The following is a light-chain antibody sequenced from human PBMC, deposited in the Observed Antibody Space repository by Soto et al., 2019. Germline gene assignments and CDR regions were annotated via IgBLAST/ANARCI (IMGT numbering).Light chain of an antibody. Sequence: DIQMTQSPSSLSASVGDRVTVTCRASRSISSFLYLYQQKPGKAPKLLIYAASSLQSGVPSRFSGSGSGTDFTLTISSLQPEDFATYYCQQSYSTPLTFGGGTKVDIK. J-gene: IGKJ4*01. CDR1: RSISSF. CDR3: QQSYSTPLT. V-gene: IGKV1-39*01. CDR2: AAS.